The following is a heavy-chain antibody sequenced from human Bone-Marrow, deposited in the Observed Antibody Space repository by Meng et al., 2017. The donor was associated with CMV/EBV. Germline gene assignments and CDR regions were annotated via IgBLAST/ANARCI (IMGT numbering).Heavy chain of an antibody. J-gene: IGHJ5*02. V-gene: IGHV3-20*04. D-gene: IGHD2-2*01. CDR3: ARGGEEYAPSWGDWFDP. CDR2: INWNGGST. CDR1: GFTFDDYG. Sequence: GESLKISCAASGFTFDDYGMSWVRQAPGKGLEWVSGINWNGGSTGYADFVKGRFTISRDNAKNSLYLQMNSLRAEDTALYYCARGGEEYAPSWGDWFDPWGQATLATFSS.